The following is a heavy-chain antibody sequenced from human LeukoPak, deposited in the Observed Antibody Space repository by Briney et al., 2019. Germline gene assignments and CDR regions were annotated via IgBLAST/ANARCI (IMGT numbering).Heavy chain of an antibody. CDR2: INPNSGGT. D-gene: IGHD6-19*01. CDR1: GYMFTGYY. CDR3: ARVVAVTGTPVYYMDV. V-gene: IGHV1-2*02. J-gene: IGHJ6*03. Sequence: ASVKVSCKASGYMFTGYYMHWVRQAPGQGLEWMGWINPNSGGTNYAQKFQGRVTMTRDTSISTAYMDLNRLRSDDAAVYYCARVVAVTGTPVYYMDVWGKGTTVTVSS.